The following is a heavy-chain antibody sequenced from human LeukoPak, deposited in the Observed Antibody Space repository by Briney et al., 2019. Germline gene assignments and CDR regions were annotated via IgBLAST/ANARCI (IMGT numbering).Heavy chain of an antibody. CDR3: ARGLLYSSSSNFDY. D-gene: IGHD6-6*01. CDR1: GFTFSSYA. V-gene: IGHV3-30-3*01. J-gene: IGHJ4*02. Sequence: GRSLRLSYAAPGFTFSSYAMHWVRQAPGKGLEWVAVISYDGSNKYYADSVKGRFTISRDNSKNTLYLQMNSLRAEDTAVYYCARGLLYSSSSNFDYWGQGTLVTVSS. CDR2: ISYDGSNK.